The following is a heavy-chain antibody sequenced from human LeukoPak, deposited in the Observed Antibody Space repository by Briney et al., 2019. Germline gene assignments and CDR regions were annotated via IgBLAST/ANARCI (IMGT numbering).Heavy chain of an antibody. D-gene: IGHD5-24*01. J-gene: IGHJ4*02. Sequence: GGSLRLSCAASGFMFSSNRMSWVRLAPRKGLEWVANIKEDGTETYYVDSVKGRFTISRDNAKNSLYLQMNSLRVEDTAVYYCAKEGRSLQTYWGQGTLVTVSS. V-gene: IGHV3-7*03. CDR1: GFMFSSNR. CDR2: IKEDGTET. CDR3: AKEGRSLQTY.